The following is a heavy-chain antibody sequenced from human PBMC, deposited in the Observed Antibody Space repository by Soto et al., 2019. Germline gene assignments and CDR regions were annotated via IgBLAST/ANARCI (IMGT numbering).Heavy chain of an antibody. CDR2: IYYSGST. J-gene: IGHJ3*02. D-gene: IGHD2-2*01. V-gene: IGHV4-59*01. CDR3: ARVRCSSTRCYAFDI. CDR1: GGSISSYY. Sequence: PSETLSLTCTVCGGSISSYYWSWIRQPPGKGLEWIGYIYYSGSTNYNPSLKSRVTISVDTSKNQFSLKLSSVTAADTAVYYCARVRCSSTRCYAFDIWGQGTMVTVSS.